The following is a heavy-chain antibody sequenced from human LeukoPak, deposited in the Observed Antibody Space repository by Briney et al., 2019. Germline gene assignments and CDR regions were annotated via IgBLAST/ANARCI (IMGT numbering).Heavy chain of an antibody. CDR1: GFTFSSYG. D-gene: IGHD3-22*01. J-gene: IGHJ4*02. CDR2: IRYDGNNG. Sequence: GGSLRLSCEASGFTFSSYGMQWVRQAPGKGLEWVAFIRYDGNNGRYADSVKGRFTISRDNSKNTLYLQMNSLRADDTAVYYCARAYYYDTSATPDYWGQGTLVTVSS. V-gene: IGHV3-30*02. CDR3: ARAYYYDTSATPDY.